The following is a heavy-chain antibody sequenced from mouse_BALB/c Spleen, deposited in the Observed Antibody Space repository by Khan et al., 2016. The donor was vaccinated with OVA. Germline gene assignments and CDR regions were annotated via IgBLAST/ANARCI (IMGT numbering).Heavy chain of an antibody. CDR1: GFSLSRYS. D-gene: IGHD3-3*01. CDR3: ARNRDGGSYWYFDV. Sequence: QVQLQQSGPGLVAPSQSLSITCTVSGFSLSRYSIHWVRQPPGKGLEWLGIMWIGGSTDYNSALKSRLSISKDKSKSKVFLKMNSLQTDDTAMYYCARNRDGGSYWYFDVWGAGTTVTVSS. V-gene: IGHV2-6-4*01. J-gene: IGHJ1*01. CDR2: MWIGGST.